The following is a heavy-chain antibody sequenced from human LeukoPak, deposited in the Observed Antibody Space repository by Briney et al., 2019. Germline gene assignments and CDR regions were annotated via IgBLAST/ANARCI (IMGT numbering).Heavy chain of an antibody. D-gene: IGHD4-23*01. CDR1: GGSISSYY. CDR2: IYYRGTT. Sequence: SETLSLTCTVSGGSISSYYWSWIRQPPGKGLEWVGQIYYRGTTNYNPSLKSRVTISVDTSKNQFSLKLSSVTAADTAVYYCARGTVSVYGGNSGFDYWGQGTLVTVSS. V-gene: IGHV4-59*01. CDR3: ARGTVSVYGGNSGFDY. J-gene: IGHJ4*02.